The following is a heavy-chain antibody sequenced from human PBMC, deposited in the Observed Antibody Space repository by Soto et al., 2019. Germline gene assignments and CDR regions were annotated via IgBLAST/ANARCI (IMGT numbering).Heavy chain of an antibody. V-gene: IGHV1-69*02. J-gene: IGHJ4*02. CDR1: GGTFSSYI. D-gene: IGHD1-26*01. CDR3: ARFPQTAIVGAAYFDY. Sequence: QVQLVQSGAEVKKPGSSVKVSCKASGGTFSSYIISWVRQAPGQGLEWLGRILPILGIANYAQKFQGRVTITADKSTSTAYMDLSSLRSEDTAVYYCARFPQTAIVGAAYFDYWGQGTLVTVSS. CDR2: ILPILGIA.